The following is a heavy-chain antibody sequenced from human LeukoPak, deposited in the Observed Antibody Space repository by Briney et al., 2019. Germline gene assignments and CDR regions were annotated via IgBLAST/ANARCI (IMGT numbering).Heavy chain of an antibody. CDR1: GGSISGYF. CDR2: ISYIGNT. D-gene: IGHD6-19*01. V-gene: IGHV4-59*01. J-gene: IGHJ4*02. Sequence: PSETLSLTCTVSGGSISGYFWSWIRQPPGKGLEWIGYISYIGNTNYNPSLKSRVTISVDTSKNQFSLKLISVTAADTAVYYCARDGSIAVASTTPYYFDYWGQGTLVAVSS. CDR3: ARDGSIAVASTTPYYFDY.